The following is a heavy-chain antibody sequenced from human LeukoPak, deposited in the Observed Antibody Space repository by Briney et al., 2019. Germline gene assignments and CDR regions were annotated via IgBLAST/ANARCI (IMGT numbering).Heavy chain of an antibody. CDR3: AKGTDYGDYAYFDY. D-gene: IGHD4-17*01. CDR2: ISWNSGSI. V-gene: IGHV3-9*03. CDR1: GFTFDDYA. Sequence: GGSLRLSCAASGFTFDDYAMHWVRQAPGKGLEWVSGISWNSGSIGYVDSVKGRFTISRDNAKNSLYLQMNSLRAEDMALYYCAKGTDYGDYAYFDYWGQGTLVTVSS. J-gene: IGHJ4*02.